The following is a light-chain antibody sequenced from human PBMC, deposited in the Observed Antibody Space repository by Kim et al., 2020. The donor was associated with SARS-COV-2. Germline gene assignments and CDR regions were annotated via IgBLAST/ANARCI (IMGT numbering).Light chain of an antibody. V-gene: IGLV1-40*01. CDR2: ATS. J-gene: IGLJ2*01. CDR3: QSYGSSLSVV. Sequence: QSVLTQPPSVSGAPGQRVTISCTGGSSNIGAGYDVPWYQQLPGTAPKLLIYATSTRPSGVPDRFSGSKSGTSASLAITGLQAEDEADYYCQSYGSSLSVVFGGGSKLTVL. CDR1: SSNIGAGYD.